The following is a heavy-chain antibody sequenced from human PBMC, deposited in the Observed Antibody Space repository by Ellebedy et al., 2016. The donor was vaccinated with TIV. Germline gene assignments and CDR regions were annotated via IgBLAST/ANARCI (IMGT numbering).Heavy chain of an antibody. CDR3: ARDRIRGEGWFDP. J-gene: IGHJ5*02. Sequence: MPSETLSLTCTVSGGSISSSSYYWGWIRQPPGKGLEWIESIYYSGSTYYNPSLKSRVTISVDTSKNQFSLKLSSVTAADTAVYYCARDRIRGEGWFDPWGQGTRVTVSS. CDR1: GGSISSSSYY. V-gene: IGHV4-39*07. CDR2: IYYSGST.